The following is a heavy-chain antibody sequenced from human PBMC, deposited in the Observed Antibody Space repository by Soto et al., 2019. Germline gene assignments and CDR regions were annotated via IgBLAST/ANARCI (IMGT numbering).Heavy chain of an antibody. J-gene: IGHJ5*02. V-gene: IGHV3-30*03. CDR2: ISYDGSNK. D-gene: IGHD3-10*01. CDR3: AMTMVRGGGFDP. Sequence: QVQLVESGGGVVQPGRSLRLSCAASGFTFSSYGMHWVRQAPGKGLEWVAVISYDGSNKYYADSVKGRFTISRDNSKNPLYLQMNRLRAGDTAVYYCAMTMVRGGGFDPWGQGTLVTVSS. CDR1: GFTFSSYG.